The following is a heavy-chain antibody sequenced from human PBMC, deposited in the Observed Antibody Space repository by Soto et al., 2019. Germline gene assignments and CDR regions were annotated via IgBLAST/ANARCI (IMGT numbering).Heavy chain of an antibody. D-gene: IGHD3-10*01. CDR3: AKTPGSMVRGVIGRYFDY. Sequence: GGSLRLSCAASGFTFSSYGMHWVRQAPGKGLEWVAVISYDGSNKYYADSGKGRFTISRDNSKNTLYLQMNSLRAEDTAVYYCAKTPGSMVRGVIGRYFDYWGQGTLVTVSS. CDR2: ISYDGSNK. V-gene: IGHV3-30*18. CDR1: GFTFSSYG. J-gene: IGHJ4*02.